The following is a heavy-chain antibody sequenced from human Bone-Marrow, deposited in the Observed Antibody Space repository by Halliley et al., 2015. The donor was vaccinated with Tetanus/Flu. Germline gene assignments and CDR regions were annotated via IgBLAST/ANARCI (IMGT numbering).Heavy chain of an antibody. D-gene: IGHD3-10*01. Sequence: CIGRSSGTIYYADSVKGRFTVSRDKATNSLYLQMHSLGHEDTAVYFCARELWLGEFLGPFDSWGPGALVTVSS. CDR2: IGRSSGTI. CDR3: ARELWLGEFLGPFDS. J-gene: IGHJ4*02. V-gene: IGHV3-48*02.